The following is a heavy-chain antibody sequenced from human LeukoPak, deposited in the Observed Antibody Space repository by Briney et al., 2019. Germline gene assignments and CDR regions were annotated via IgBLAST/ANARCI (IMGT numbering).Heavy chain of an antibody. V-gene: IGHV3-30*03. Sequence: PGRSLRLSCAASGFTFSSYGIHWVRQAPGKGLEWVAFISYDGSTKYYADSVEGRFTISRDNSKNTLYVQMNSLRAEDTAVYYCARDLGYYRADYWGQGTLVTVSS. J-gene: IGHJ4*02. D-gene: IGHD1-26*01. CDR2: ISYDGSTK. CDR1: GFTFSSYG. CDR3: ARDLGYYRADY.